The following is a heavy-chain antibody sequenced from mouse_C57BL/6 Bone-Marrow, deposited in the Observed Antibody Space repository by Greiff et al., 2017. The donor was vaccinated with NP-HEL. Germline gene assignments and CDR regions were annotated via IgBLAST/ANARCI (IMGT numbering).Heavy chain of an antibody. CDR1: GYTFTSYW. CDR3: AREEDYSNCFDY. Sequence: QVQLQPGAELVKPGASVKMSCKASGYTFTSYWITWVKQRPGQGLEWIGDIYPGSGSTNYNEKFKSKATLTVDTSSSTAYMQLSSLTSEDSAVYYCAREEDYSNCFDYWGQGTTLTVSS. J-gene: IGHJ2*01. CDR2: IYPGSGST. V-gene: IGHV1-55*01. D-gene: IGHD2-5*01.